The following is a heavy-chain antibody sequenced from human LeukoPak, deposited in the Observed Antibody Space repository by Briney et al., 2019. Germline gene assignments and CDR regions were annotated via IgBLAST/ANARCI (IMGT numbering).Heavy chain of an antibody. Sequence: GGSLRLSCAASGFTFSDYYMSWTRQAPGKGLEWVSYISSSGSTIYYADSVKGRFTISRDNAKNSLYLQMNSLRAEDTAVYYCAREFYYGSGSFFDYWGQGTLVTVSS. J-gene: IGHJ4*02. CDR3: AREFYYGSGSFFDY. CDR1: GFTFSDYY. D-gene: IGHD3-10*01. CDR2: ISSSGSTI. V-gene: IGHV3-11*01.